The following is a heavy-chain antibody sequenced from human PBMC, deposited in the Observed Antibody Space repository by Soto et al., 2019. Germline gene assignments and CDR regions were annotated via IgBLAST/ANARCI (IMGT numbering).Heavy chain of an antibody. CDR2: VNWNDDN. CDR1: GFSLSTYAMG. D-gene: IGHD1-1*01. CDR3: VHTSGWQHTT. Sequence: QITLKESGPTLVKPTQTLTLSCTFSGFSLSTYAMGVAWNRPPPGKALEWLALVNWNDDNLYSPSLQSRLTITKDTSKNQVTPTMLNMGPADTATFFCVHTSGWQHTTWGQGTLVTVSS. J-gene: IGHJ5*02. V-gene: IGHV2-5*01.